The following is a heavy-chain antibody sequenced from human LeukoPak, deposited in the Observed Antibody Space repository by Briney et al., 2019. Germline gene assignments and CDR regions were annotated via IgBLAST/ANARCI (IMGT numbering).Heavy chain of an antibody. CDR3: AKDLGLWGITIFGVVGMGFDY. CDR1: GFTFDDYG. J-gene: IGHJ4*02. D-gene: IGHD3-3*01. Sequence: QTGGSLRLSCAASGFTFDDYGMSWVRQAPGKGLEWVSAISGSGGSTYYADSVKGRFTISRDNSKNTLYLQMNSLRAEDTAVYYCAKDLGLWGITIFGVVGMGFDYWGQGTLVTVSS. V-gene: IGHV3-23*01. CDR2: ISGSGGST.